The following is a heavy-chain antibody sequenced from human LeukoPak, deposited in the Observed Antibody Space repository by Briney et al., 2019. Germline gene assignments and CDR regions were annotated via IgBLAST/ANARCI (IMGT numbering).Heavy chain of an antibody. Sequence: GGSLRLSCAGSGFTFSDYWVTWVRQAPGKGLEWVANIKHDGSQKYYVDSVKGRFTISRDNAKNSVYLQMSTLRAEDTAVYYCARAYAAADSYWGQGTLVTVSS. CDR3: ARAYAAADSY. J-gene: IGHJ4*02. V-gene: IGHV3-7*04. CDR2: IKHDGSQK. CDR1: GFTFSDYW. D-gene: IGHD6-13*01.